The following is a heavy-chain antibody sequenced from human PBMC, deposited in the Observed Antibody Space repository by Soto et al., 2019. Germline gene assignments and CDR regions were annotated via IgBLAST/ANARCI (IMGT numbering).Heavy chain of an antibody. V-gene: IGHV5-51*01. CDR2: IYPGDSDT. CDR1: GYSFTSYW. Sequence: GESLKISCKGSGYSFTSYWIGWVRQMPGKGLEWMGIIYPGDSDTRYSPSFQGQVTISADKSISTAYLQWSSLKASDTAMYYCARQLSIAVAGYYYSYGMDVWGQGTTVTVSS. J-gene: IGHJ6*02. CDR3: ARQLSIAVAGYYYSYGMDV. D-gene: IGHD6-19*01.